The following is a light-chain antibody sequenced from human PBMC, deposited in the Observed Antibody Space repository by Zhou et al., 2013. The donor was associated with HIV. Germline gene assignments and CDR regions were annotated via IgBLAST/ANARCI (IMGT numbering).Light chain of an antibody. J-gene: IGKJ1*01. CDR1: QDISSF. CDR2: TTS. Sequence: DIQMTQSPSSLSASVGDRVTMTCRASQDISSFLNWYQFKPGEAPKLLIYTTSTLQTGVPPRFSGSGSGAEFTLTISSLQPEDFASYYCQQYYNYLWTFGLGTKVEIK. CDR3: QQYYNYLWT. V-gene: IGKV1-39*01.